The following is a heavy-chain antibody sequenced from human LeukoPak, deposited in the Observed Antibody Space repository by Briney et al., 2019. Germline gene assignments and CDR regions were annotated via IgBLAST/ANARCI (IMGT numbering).Heavy chain of an antibody. J-gene: IGHJ3*02. CDR1: RGTFSSYA. CDR3: ARDGGSYFGAFDI. V-gene: IGHV1-69*04. CDR2: IIPILGIA. Sequence: SVKVSCKASRGTFSSYAISWVRQAPGQGLEWMGRIIPILGIANYAQKFQGRVTITADKSTSTAYMELSSLRSEDTAVYYCARDGGSYFGAFDIWGQGTMVTVSS. D-gene: IGHD1-26*01.